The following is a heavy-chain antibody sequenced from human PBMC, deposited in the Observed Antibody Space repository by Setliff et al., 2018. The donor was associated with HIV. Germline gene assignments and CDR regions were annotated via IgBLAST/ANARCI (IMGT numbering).Heavy chain of an antibody. CDR3: ARTYYDSSGYYYYMDV. CDR2: IYHSGST. Sequence: SETLSLTCAVSGGSISSGGYSWSWIRQPPGKGLEWIGYIYHSGSTYYNPSLKSRVTISVYRSKNQFSLKLSSVTAADTAVYYCARTYYDSSGYYYYMDVWGKGTTVTVSS. CDR1: GGSISSGGYS. D-gene: IGHD3-22*01. V-gene: IGHV4-30-2*01. J-gene: IGHJ6*03.